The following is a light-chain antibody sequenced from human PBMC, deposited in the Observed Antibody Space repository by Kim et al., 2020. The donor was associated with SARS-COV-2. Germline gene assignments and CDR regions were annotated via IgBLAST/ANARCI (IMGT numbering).Light chain of an antibody. V-gene: IGKV3-20*01. Sequence: EIVLTQSPGTLSLSPGERATLSYRASQSVRNNYFAWYQQKPGQTPRLLIHTASSRATDIPDRFSGSGSGTDFTLTISRLEPEDFGVFYCQQYGSAPNTFGQGTKLEI. J-gene: IGKJ2*01. CDR1: QSVRNNY. CDR3: QQYGSAPNT. CDR2: TAS.